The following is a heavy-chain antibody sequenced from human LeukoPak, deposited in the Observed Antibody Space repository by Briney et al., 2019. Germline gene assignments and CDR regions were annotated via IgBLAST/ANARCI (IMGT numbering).Heavy chain of an antibody. V-gene: IGHV3-21*01. CDR1: GFTFSSYS. CDR3: ASGMDTVTTTNY. J-gene: IGHJ4*02. Sequence: DPGGSPRPSCAASGFTFSSYSMNWVRQAPGKGLEWVSSISSSSSYIYYADSVKGRFTISRDNAKNSLYLQMNSLRAEDTAVYYCASGMDTVTTTNYWGQGTLVTVSS. D-gene: IGHD4-17*01. CDR2: ISSSSSYI.